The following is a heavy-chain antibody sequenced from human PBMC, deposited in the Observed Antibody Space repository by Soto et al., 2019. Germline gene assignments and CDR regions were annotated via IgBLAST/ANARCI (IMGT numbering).Heavy chain of an antibody. CDR2: ISGSGAST. CDR3: AKVSSSWYAGFFDL. D-gene: IGHD6-13*01. V-gene: IGHV3-23*01. CDR1: GFTFSSYA. Sequence: PGGSLRLSCAASGFTFSSYAMSWVRQAPGQGLEWVSVISGSGASTYYADSVKGRFTISRDNSKNTLYLQMNSLRAEDTAVYYCAKVSSSWYAGFFDLWGQGTLVTVSS. J-gene: IGHJ4*02.